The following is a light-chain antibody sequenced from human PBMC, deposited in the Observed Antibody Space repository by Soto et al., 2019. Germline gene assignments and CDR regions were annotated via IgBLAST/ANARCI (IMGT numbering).Light chain of an antibody. CDR3: QQYNNWPPWT. Sequence: EIVMTQSPATLSVSPGERATLSCRASQSVSSNLAWYQQKPGQAPRLLIYGASTRATGIPARFSGSRSGTEFSLTISRLQSEDFAVYYYQQYNNWPPWTFGPGTKVDIK. CDR2: GAS. V-gene: IGKV3-15*01. J-gene: IGKJ3*01. CDR1: QSVSSN.